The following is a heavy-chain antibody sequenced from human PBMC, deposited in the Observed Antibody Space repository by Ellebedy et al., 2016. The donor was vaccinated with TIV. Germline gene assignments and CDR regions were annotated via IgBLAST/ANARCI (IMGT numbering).Heavy chain of an antibody. Sequence: MPSETLSLTCTVSGGSIRITSYYWGWIRQPPGKGLEWIGSIYYDGSTYYNPSLKSRVTISKDTSKNQFSLKLTSVTAADTAVYYCARRSSYWSALDFWGQGTLATVSS. CDR1: GGSIRITSYY. V-gene: IGHV4-39*01. J-gene: IGHJ4*02. CDR2: IYYDGST. CDR3: ARRSSYWSALDF. D-gene: IGHD6-19*01.